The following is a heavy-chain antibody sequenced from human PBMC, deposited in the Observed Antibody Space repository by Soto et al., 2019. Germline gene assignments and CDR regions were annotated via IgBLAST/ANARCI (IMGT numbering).Heavy chain of an antibody. CDR3: ARDLYDSRCYYPGY. Sequence: QVQLVESGGGVVQPGRSLRLSCAASGFTFSSYAMHWVRQAPGKGLEWVAVISYDGSNKYYADSVKGRFTISRDNXXNTLYLQMNSLRAEDTAVYYGARDLYDSRCYYPGYWGQGTLVTVSS. V-gene: IGHV3-30-3*01. D-gene: IGHD3-22*01. J-gene: IGHJ4*02. CDR1: GFTFSSYA. CDR2: ISYDGSNK.